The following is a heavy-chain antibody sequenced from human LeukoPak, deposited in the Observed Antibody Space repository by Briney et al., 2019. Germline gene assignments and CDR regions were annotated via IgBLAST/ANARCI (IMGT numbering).Heavy chain of an antibody. CDR1: GFAFNSYT. Sequence: GGSLRLSCEASGFAFNSYTITWVRQAPGKGLEWVSSIGSTDIYYADSVKGRFTVSRDNSKNTLYLQLNNLRAEDSAVYYCAKDATPGNAIWDYFGKWGQGALVTVSS. V-gene: IGHV3-23*01. CDR3: AKDATPGNAIWDYFGK. J-gene: IGHJ4*02. D-gene: IGHD1-1*01. CDR2: IGSTDI.